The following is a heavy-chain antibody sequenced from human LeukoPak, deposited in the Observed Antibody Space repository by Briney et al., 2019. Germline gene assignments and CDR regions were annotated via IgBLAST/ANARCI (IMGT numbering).Heavy chain of an antibody. J-gene: IGHJ4*02. CDR2: ISSKGGST. Sequence: GGSVPHPCALWGFTHCWLIKLWPRQAPGKGLEYVSGISSKGGSTYYASSVKGRFTISRDNSKNTLYLQMGSLRAEDMAVYYCAREDYVTGKFDYWGQGTLVIVSS. CDR1: GFTHCWLI. CDR3: AREDYVTGKFDY. D-gene: IGHD2-21*02. V-gene: IGHV3-64*01.